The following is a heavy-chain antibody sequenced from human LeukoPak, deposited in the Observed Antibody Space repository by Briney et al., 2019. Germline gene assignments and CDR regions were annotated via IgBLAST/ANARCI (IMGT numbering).Heavy chain of an antibody. J-gene: IGHJ5*02. Sequence: SETLSLTCTVSGGSISSYYWSWIRQPPGKGLEWIGYIYYSGSTNYNPSLKSRVTISVDTSKNQFSLKLSSVTAADTAMYYCARTYSSSSWFDPWGQGTLVTVSS. CDR1: GGSISSYY. D-gene: IGHD6-6*01. V-gene: IGHV4-59*01. CDR3: ARTYSSSSWFDP. CDR2: IYYSGST.